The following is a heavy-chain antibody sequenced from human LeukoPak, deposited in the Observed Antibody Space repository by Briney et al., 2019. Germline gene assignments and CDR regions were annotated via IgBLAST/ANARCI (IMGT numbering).Heavy chain of an antibody. J-gene: IGHJ4*02. CDR2: ISAYNGNT. V-gene: IGHV1-18*01. Sequence: ASVKVSCRASGYTFTSYGISWVRQAPGQGLEWMGWISAYNGNTNSAQTFQGRVTMTTDTSTSTAYMELRNLRSDDTAVYYCARGPGQLVVRGGFWGQGTLVTVSS. CDR3: ARGPGQLVVRGGF. D-gene: IGHD6-13*01. CDR1: GYTFTSYG.